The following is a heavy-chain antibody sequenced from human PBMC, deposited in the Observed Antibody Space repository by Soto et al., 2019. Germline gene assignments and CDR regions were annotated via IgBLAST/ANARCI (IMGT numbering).Heavy chain of an antibody. CDR1: GGSLGGNY. D-gene: IGHD1-1*01. CDR3: ATANWSHHYIGP. J-gene: IGHJ5*02. V-gene: IGHV4-34*01. Sequence: QVRLQQWGTGLLKSSETLSLTCAVYGGSLGGNYWSWLRQPPGKGLEWIGEINHSGSTNYNPSLKSRVTISVETSKNQSSVKVTPVTAADTAVYCSATANWSHHYIGPWGQGTLVTVSS. CDR2: INHSGST.